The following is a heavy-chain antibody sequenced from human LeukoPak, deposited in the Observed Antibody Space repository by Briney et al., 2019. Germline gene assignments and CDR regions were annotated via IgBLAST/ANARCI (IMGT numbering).Heavy chain of an antibody. CDR2: IYASDSDT. CDR3: ARIEGNYYYYMDV. J-gene: IGHJ6*03. Sequence: GASLQISSKGSGYTFISYWIGWARELPGKGLEWMGIIYASDSDTRYSPSFQGQVTISVDKSITTAYLQWSSLKASDTAMYYCARIEGNYYYYMDVWGKGTTVTVSS. CDR1: GYTFISYW. V-gene: IGHV5-51*01.